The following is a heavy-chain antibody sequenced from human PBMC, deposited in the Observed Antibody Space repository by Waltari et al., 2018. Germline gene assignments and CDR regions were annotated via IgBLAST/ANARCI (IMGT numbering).Heavy chain of an antibody. CDR1: GYSISSGYY. CDR2: IYHSGGT. D-gene: IGHD3-3*01. CDR3: ARASVTYYDFWSGYPYYFDY. J-gene: IGHJ4*02. Sequence: QVQLQESGPGLVKPSETLSLTCAVSGYSISSGYYWGWIRQPPGKGLEWIGGIYHSGGTYYNPSLKSRVTISVDTSKNQFSLKLSSVTAADTAVYYCARASVTYYDFWSGYPYYFDYWGQGTLVTVSS. V-gene: IGHV4-38-2*01.